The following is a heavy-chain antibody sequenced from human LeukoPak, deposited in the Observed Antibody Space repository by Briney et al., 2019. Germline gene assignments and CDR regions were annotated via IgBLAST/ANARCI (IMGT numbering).Heavy chain of an antibody. CDR3: ARSPIVSGSSCYYAFDI. CDR2: INHSGST. CDR1: GGSFSGYY. J-gene: IGHJ3*02. Sequence: SETLSLTCAVSGGSFSGYYWSWIRQPPGKGLEWIGEINHSGSTNYNPSLTSLKSRVTISVDTSKNQFSLKLSSVTAADTAVYYCARSPIVSGSSCYYAFDIWGQGTMVTVSS. D-gene: IGHD3-22*01. V-gene: IGHV4-34*01.